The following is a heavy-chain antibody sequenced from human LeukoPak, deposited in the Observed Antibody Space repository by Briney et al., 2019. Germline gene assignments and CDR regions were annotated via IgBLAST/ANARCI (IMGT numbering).Heavy chain of an antibody. CDR1: GFTFSSYA. CDR3: AKNGKRSLSSSWDYFDY. Sequence: GGSLRLSCAASGFTFSSYAMSWVRQAPGKGLEWVSAISGSGGSTYYADSVKGRFTISRDNSKNTLYLQMNSLRAEDTAVYYCAKNGKRSLSSSWDYFDYWGQGTLVTVSS. J-gene: IGHJ4*02. D-gene: IGHD6-13*01. CDR2: ISGSGGST. V-gene: IGHV3-23*01.